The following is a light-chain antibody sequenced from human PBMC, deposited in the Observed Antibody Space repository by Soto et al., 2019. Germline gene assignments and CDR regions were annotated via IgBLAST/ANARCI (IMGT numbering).Light chain of an antibody. Sequence: SYELTQPPSVSVAPGKTARNTCGGNNIGSKSVHWYQQKPGQAPVLVIYYDSDRPSGIPERFSGSNSGNTATLTISRVEAGDEADYYCQVWDSSSDRVYVFGTGTKVTVL. J-gene: IGLJ1*01. CDR2: YDS. CDR1: NIGSKS. V-gene: IGLV3-21*04. CDR3: QVWDSSSDRVYV.